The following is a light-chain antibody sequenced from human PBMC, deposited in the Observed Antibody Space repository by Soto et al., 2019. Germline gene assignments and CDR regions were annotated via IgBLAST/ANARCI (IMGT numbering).Light chain of an antibody. J-gene: IGLJ3*02. CDR2: QVT. CDR1: GSDVGSYNL. V-gene: IGLV2-23*02. Sequence: QCVLTQPASVSGSPGQSITISCSGTGSDVGSYNLVSWYKHHPGKAPKLIIYQVTKRPSGVSNRFSGSKSGNTASLTISGLQSADEADYYCCSFAGSPWVFGGGTQLTVL. CDR3: CSFAGSPWV.